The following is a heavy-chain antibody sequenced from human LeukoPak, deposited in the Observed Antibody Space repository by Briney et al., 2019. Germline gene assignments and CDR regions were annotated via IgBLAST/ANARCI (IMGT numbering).Heavy chain of an antibody. CDR3: GKTTTGYSSGRNPAWPVDY. CDR2: IFGSGGSA. D-gene: IGHD6-19*01. J-gene: IGHJ4*02. V-gene: IGHV3-23*01. Sequence: GGSLRLSCTASGFTFSSYAMYWVRQAPGKGLEWVSGIFGSGGSAHYADSVKGRFTISRDNSQNSVYLQMNSLRAEDTAVYYCGKTTTGYSSGRNPAWPVDYWGQGTLVTVSS. CDR1: GFTFSSYA.